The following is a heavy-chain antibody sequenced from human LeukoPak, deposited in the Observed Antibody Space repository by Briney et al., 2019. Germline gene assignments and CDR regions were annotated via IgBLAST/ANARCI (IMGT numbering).Heavy chain of an antibody. CDR3: ARAGNDSSGYYPFDY. CDR1: GGTFSSYA. J-gene: IGHJ4*02. CDR2: IIPILGTA. D-gene: IGHD3-22*01. V-gene: IGHV1-69*04. Sequence: ASVKVSCKASGGTFSSYAISWVRQAPGQGLEWMGRIIPILGTANYAQKFQGRVTITADKSTSTAYMELSSLRSEDTAVYYCARAGNDSSGYYPFDYWGQGTLVTVSS.